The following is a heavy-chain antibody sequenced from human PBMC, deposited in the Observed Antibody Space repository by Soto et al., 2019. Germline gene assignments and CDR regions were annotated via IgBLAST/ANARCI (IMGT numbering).Heavy chain of an antibody. CDR1: GFTFSSYS. J-gene: IGHJ6*02. D-gene: IGHD6-13*01. CDR2: ISSSSSYI. Sequence: LRLSCAASGFTFSSYSMNWVRQAPGKGLEWVSSISSSSSYIYYADSVKGRFTISRDNAKNSLYLQMNSLRAEDTAVYYCARAGAAAGPYYYGMDVWGQGTTVTVSS. V-gene: IGHV3-21*01. CDR3: ARAGAAAGPYYYGMDV.